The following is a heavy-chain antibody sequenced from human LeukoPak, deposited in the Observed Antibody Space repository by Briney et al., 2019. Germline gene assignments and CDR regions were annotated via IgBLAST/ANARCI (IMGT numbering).Heavy chain of an antibody. V-gene: IGHV3-23*01. D-gene: IGHD2-15*01. CDR2: ISTSDGST. CDR1: GFTFSNYA. Sequence: PGRSLRLSCAASGFTFSNYALSWVRQAPGKGLEWVSDISTSDGSTNYADSVKGRFSISRDNSKNTLYLQMNSLRAEDTGVYYCAKGAARSFDYWGQGTLVTVSS. J-gene: IGHJ4*02. CDR3: AKGAARSFDY.